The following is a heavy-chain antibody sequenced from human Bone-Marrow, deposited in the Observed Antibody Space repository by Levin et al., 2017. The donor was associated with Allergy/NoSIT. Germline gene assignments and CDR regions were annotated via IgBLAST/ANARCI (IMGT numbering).Heavy chain of an antibody. CDR3: ALLRRDGTY. CDR2: IFYVGGT. J-gene: IGHJ4*02. CDR1: GGYISSFY. V-gene: IGHV4-59*01. D-gene: IGHD5-24*01. Sequence: ASETLSLTCSVSGGYISSFYWSWIRQSPEKGLEWIGYIFYVGGTDYNPSLNSRVTIAIDTSKKQFSLKLSSVTAADTAVYYCALLRRDGTYWGQGSLVTVSS.